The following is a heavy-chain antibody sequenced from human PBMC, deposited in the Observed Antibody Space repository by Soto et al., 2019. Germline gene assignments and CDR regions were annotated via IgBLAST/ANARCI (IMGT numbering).Heavy chain of an antibody. Sequence: ASVKVSCKSSGYTFTSYGISWVRQAPGQGLEWMGWISAYNGNTNYAQKLQGRVTMTTDTSTSTAYMELRSLRSDDTAVYYCARVGVAAAGTGSWFDPWGQGTLVTVSS. V-gene: IGHV1-18*01. CDR2: ISAYNGNT. CDR1: GYTFTSYG. CDR3: ARVGVAAAGTGSWFDP. J-gene: IGHJ5*02. D-gene: IGHD6-13*01.